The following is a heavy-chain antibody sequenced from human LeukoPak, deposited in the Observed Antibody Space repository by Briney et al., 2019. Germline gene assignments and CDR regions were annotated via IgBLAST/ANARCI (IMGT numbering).Heavy chain of an antibody. CDR1: GGTFSSYA. D-gene: IGHD6-13*01. V-gene: IGHV1-69*04. CDR3: ARADSSSWYGYFDY. CDR2: IIPILGIA. Sequence: GASVKVSCKASGGTFSSYAISWVRQAPGQGLEWMGRIIPILGIANYAQKFQGRVTITADKSTSTAYMELSSLRSEDTAVYYCARADSSSWYGYFDYWGQGTLVTVSS. J-gene: IGHJ4*02.